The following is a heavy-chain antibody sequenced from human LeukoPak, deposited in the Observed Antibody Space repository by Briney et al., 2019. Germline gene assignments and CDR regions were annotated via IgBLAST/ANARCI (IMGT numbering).Heavy chain of an antibody. CDR2: ISYDGSNK. J-gene: IGHJ4*02. Sequence: GGSLRLSCAASGFTFSSYAMHWVRQAPGKGLEWVAVISYDGSNKYYADSVKGRFTISRDSSKNTLYLQMNSLRAEDTAVYYCARYSDYYDSSGYYLYWGQGTLVAVSS. CDR1: GFTFSSYA. CDR3: ARYSDYYDSSGYYLY. D-gene: IGHD3-22*01. V-gene: IGHV3-30-3*01.